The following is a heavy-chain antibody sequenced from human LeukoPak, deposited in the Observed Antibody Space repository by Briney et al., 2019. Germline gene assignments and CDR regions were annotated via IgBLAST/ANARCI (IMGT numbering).Heavy chain of an antibody. D-gene: IGHD2-15*01. CDR2: IKQDGKNT. V-gene: IGHV3-7*01. CDR3: ARDASLYCSGKTCYWAFDL. CDR1: GFTFSSYW. Sequence: GGSLRLSCAATGFTFSSYWMSWVRQPPGKGLELVANIKQDGKNTYYVDSVKGRFTISRDNAKNSLSLQMNTLRVEDTAVYYCARDASLYCSGKTCYWAFDLWGQGTPVTVSS. J-gene: IGHJ5*02.